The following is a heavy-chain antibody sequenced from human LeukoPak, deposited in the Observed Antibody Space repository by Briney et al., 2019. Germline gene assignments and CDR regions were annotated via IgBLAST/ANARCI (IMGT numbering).Heavy chain of an antibody. CDR3: ARLQAKSFDI. Sequence: GESLKISCKTSGYRFTTYWIGWVRQMSGKGLEWVGIIYPGDSDTRYSPSFEGQVSMSADKSISTAYLQWSSLRASDTAMFCCARLQAKSFDIWGQGTMVTVSS. CDR1: GYRFTTYW. CDR2: IYPGDSDT. J-gene: IGHJ3*02. V-gene: IGHV5-51*01.